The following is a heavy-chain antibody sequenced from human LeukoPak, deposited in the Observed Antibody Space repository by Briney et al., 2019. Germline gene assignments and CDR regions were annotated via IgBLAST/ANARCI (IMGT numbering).Heavy chain of an antibody. Sequence: GGSLRLSCAASGFTFNSYGMHWVRQAPGKGLEWVAVIWYDGSNKYYADSVKGRFTISRDNSKNTLYLQVNSLRAEDTAVYYCARMVYGMNVWGQGTTVTVSS. V-gene: IGHV3-33*01. CDR3: ARMVYGMNV. CDR1: GFTFNSYG. D-gene: IGHD2-8*01. CDR2: IWYDGSNK. J-gene: IGHJ6*02.